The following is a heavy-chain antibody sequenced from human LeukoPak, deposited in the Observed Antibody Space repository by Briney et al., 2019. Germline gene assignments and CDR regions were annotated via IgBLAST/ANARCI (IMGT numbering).Heavy chain of an antibody. CDR3: ARGYASSWYWNWFDP. Sequence: SETLSLTCAVYGGSFSGYYWSWIRQPPGKGLEWIGEINHSGSTNYNPSLKSRVTISVDTSKNQFSLKLSSVTAADTAVYFCARGYASSWYWNWFDPWGQGTLVSVSS. CDR2: INHSGST. J-gene: IGHJ5*02. D-gene: IGHD6-13*01. CDR1: GGSFSGYY. V-gene: IGHV4-34*01.